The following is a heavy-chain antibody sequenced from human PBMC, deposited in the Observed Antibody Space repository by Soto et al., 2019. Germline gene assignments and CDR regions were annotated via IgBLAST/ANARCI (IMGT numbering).Heavy chain of an antibody. J-gene: IGHJ3*02. CDR3: ARVCSPYYDSSGYYADAFDI. CDR2: IIPIFGTA. Sequence: GASVKVSCKASGGTFSSYANSWVRQAPGQGLEWMGGIIPIFGTANYAQKFQGRVTITADESTSTAYMELSSLRSEDTAVYYCARVCSPYYDSSGYYADAFDIWGQGTMVTVSS. V-gene: IGHV1-69*13. CDR1: GGTFSSYA. D-gene: IGHD3-22*01.